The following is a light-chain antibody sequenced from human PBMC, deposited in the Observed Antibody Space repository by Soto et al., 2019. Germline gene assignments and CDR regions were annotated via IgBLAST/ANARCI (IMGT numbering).Light chain of an antibody. J-gene: IGKJ2*01. CDR3: QQYGSSPPMYT. CDR2: GAS. V-gene: IGKV3-20*01. CDR1: QSVSSCY. Sequence: EIVLTQSPGTLSLSPGERATLSCRARQSVSSCYLAWYQQKPGQAPSLLIYGASSRATGIPDRFSGSGSGTDFTLTISRLEPEDFAVDYCQQYGSSPPMYTFGQGTKLEIK.